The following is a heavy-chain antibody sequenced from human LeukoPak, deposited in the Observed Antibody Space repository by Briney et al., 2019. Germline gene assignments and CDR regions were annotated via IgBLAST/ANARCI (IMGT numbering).Heavy chain of an antibody. CDR3: ARDIRKELMVYAGWFDP. CDR2: IIPIFGTA. D-gene: IGHD2-8*01. CDR1: GATFSSYA. Sequence: SVKVSCKASGATFSSYAISWVRQAPGLGLEWMGGIIPIFGTANYAQKFQGRVTITADESTSTAYMELSSLRSDDTAVYYCARDIRKELMVYAGWFDPWGQGTLVTVSS. J-gene: IGHJ5*02. V-gene: IGHV1-69*13.